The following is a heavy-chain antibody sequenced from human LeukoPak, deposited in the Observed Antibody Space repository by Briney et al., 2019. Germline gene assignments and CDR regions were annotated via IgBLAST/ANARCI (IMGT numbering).Heavy chain of an antibody. J-gene: IGHJ4*02. Sequence: PGGSLRLSCAASGFTFSSYAMSWVRQAPGKGLGWVSAISGSGGSTYYADSVKDGFTISRDNSKNTLYLQMNSLRAEDTAVYYCAKDIASVKASGDLNYWGQGTLVTVSS. CDR1: GFTFSSYA. V-gene: IGHV3-23*01. D-gene: IGHD1-26*01. CDR2: ISGSGGST. CDR3: AKDIASVKASGDLNY.